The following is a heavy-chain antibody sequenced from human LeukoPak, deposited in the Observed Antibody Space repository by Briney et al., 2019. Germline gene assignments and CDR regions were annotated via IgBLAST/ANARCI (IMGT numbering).Heavy chain of an antibody. Sequence: SETLSLTCTVSGGSISSSSYYWGWIRQPPGKGLEWIGSIYYSGSTYYNPSLKSRASISVDTSKNQFSLRLTSVTAADAAVYYCAREKEEWDWFDPWGQGTLVTVSS. CDR3: AREKEEWDWFDP. CDR2: IYYSGST. V-gene: IGHV4-39*07. D-gene: IGHD3-3*01. CDR1: GGSISSSSYY. J-gene: IGHJ5*02.